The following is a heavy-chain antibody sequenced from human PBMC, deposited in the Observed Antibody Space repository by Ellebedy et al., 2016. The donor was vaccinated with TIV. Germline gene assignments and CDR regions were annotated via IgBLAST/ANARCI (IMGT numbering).Heavy chain of an antibody. CDR2: ISAYNGNT. CDR3: ARDLRVGATPYYFDY. J-gene: IGHJ4*02. D-gene: IGHD1-26*01. Sequence: AASVKVSCKASGYTFTSYGISWVRQAPGQGLEWMGWISAYNGNTNYAQKLQGRVTMTTDTSTSTAYMELRSLRSDDTAVYYCARDLRVGATPYYFDYWGQGTLVTVSS. CDR1: GYTFTSYG. V-gene: IGHV1-18*01.